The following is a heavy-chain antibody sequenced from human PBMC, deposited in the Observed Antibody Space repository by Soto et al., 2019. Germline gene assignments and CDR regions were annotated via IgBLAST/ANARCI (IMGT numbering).Heavy chain of an antibody. CDR1: GFTFSSYS. Sequence: EVQLVESGGGLVQPGGSLRLSCAASGFTFSSYSMNWVRQAPGKGLEWVSYISSSSSTIYYADSVKGRFTISRDNAKNSLYLQMNSLRDEDTAVYYCARDLGFYYYYYGMDVWGQGTTVTVSS. D-gene: IGHD3-10*01. CDR2: ISSSSSTI. V-gene: IGHV3-48*02. J-gene: IGHJ6*02. CDR3: ARDLGFYYYYYGMDV.